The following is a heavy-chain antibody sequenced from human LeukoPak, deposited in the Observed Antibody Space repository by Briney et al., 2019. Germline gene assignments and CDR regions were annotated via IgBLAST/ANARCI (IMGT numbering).Heavy chain of an antibody. CDR2: FSSSAST. Sequence: GGSLRLSCAASGFTFSRYTMNWVRQAPGKGVERGSVFSSSASTHYADAVKGRFTISRDNSKNTLYLQMSSLRAEDTAVYYCAKDGLDGRGYYYFDYWGQGTLVTVSS. CDR1: GFTFSRYT. J-gene: IGHJ4*02. CDR3: AKDGLDGRGYYYFDY. V-gene: IGHV3-23*01. D-gene: IGHD3-22*01.